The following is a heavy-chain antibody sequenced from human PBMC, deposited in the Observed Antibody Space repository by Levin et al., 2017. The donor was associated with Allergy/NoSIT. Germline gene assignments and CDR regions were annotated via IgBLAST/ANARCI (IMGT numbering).Heavy chain of an antibody. CDR3: VHKDMDDSGSFDY. J-gene: IGHJ4*02. D-gene: IGHD3-10*01. Sequence: SGPTLVKPTQTLTLTCTFSGFSLTTTAEGVGWVRQPPGKAMEWLALIYWDDDERYSPSLKSRLTISKDTSKKQVVLTMTNLDPVDTATYYCVHKDMDDSGSFDYWGQGIVVTVSS. CDR1: GFSLTTTAEG. V-gene: IGHV2-5*02. CDR2: IYWDDDE.